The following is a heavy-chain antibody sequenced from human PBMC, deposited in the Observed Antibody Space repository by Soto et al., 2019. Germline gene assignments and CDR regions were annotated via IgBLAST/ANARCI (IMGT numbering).Heavy chain of an antibody. CDR2: ISGGGSGA. J-gene: IGHJ4*02. D-gene: IGHD2-15*01. CDR1: GFTFGDHA. V-gene: IGHV3-23*01. Sequence: EVQLLESGGGLVQPGGSLRLSCSASGFTFGDHAMTWVRQAPGKGLEWLSGISGGGSGAYYADSVKGRFTVSRDNANNTLYLQMDNLRVEDTAAYYCAIGLWWHTHWGQGTLVTVSS. CDR3: AIGLWWHTH.